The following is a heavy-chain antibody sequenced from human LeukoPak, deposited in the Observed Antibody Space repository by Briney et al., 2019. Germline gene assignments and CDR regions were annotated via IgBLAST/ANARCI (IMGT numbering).Heavy chain of an antibody. J-gene: IGHJ4*02. Sequence: GGSLRLSCAASGFTFSNGWMSWVRQAPGKGLEWVGRIKSKSERGTTDYAAPVKGRFTISRDGSTNTVYLHMNSLKSEDTAVYFCTSNLYCSTSSCYTLDNWGQGTLVAVSP. CDR3: TSNLYCSTSSCYTLDN. CDR2: IKSKSERGTT. V-gene: IGHV3-15*01. D-gene: IGHD2-2*02. CDR1: GFTFSNGW.